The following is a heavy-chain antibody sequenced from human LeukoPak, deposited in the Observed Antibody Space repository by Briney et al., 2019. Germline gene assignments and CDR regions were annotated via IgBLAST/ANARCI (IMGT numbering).Heavy chain of an antibody. D-gene: IGHD1-26*01. Sequence: ASVKVSCKASGYTFTSYGINWVRQAPGQGLEWMGWISAYNANTNYAQKLQGRVTMTTDTSTSTAYMELRSLRSDDTAVYYCAREALKQVVGATTVDYWGQGTLVTVSS. CDR3: AREALKQVVGATTVDY. V-gene: IGHV1-18*01. CDR1: GYTFTSYG. CDR2: ISAYNANT. J-gene: IGHJ4*02.